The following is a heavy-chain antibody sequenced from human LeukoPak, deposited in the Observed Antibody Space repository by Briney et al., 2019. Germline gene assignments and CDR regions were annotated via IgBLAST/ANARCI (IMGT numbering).Heavy chain of an antibody. D-gene: IGHD3-10*01. CDR1: GYNFSKYW. V-gene: IGHV5-51*01. CDR3: ARVGGFGELFDAFDI. CDR2: IYPGDSDT. Sequence: GESLQISCKGSGYNFSKYWIGWVRQPPGRGLEWMGIIYPGDSDTRYSPSFQGQVSISADRSISSAYVQWSSLRDSDTAMYYCARVGGFGELFDAFDIWGQGTMVTVSS. J-gene: IGHJ3*02.